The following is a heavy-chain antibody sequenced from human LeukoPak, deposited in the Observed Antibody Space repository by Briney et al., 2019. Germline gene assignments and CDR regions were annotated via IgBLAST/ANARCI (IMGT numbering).Heavy chain of an antibody. CDR1: GGSISSYY. CDR3: AKEAGAEQRFDP. V-gene: IGHV4-4*07. Sequence: SETLSLTCTVSGGSISSYYWSWIRPPAGKGLEWIGRIYTSGSTNYNPSLKSRVTMSVDTSKNQFSLKLSSVTAADTAVYYCAKEAGAEQRFDPWGQGTLVTVSS. CDR2: IYTSGST. D-gene: IGHD6-13*01. J-gene: IGHJ5*02.